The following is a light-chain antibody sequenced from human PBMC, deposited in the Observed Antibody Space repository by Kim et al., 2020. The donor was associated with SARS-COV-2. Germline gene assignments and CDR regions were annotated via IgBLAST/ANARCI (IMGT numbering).Light chain of an antibody. J-gene: IGKJ4*01. Sequence: SPGERATLSCRASQSVSSSYLAWYQQKPGQAPRLLIYGASSRATGIPDRFSGSGSGTDFTLTISRREPEDLAVYYCQQYGSSLLTFGGGTKGDIK. CDR1: QSVSSSY. CDR2: GAS. V-gene: IGKV3-20*01. CDR3: QQYGSSLLT.